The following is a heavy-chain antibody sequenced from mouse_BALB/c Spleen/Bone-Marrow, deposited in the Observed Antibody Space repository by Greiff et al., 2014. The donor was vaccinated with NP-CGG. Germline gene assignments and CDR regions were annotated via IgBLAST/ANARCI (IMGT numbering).Heavy chain of an antibody. V-gene: IGHV1-31*01. Sequence: EVKLQESGPELVKPGASVKISCKASGYSFTGYYMHWVKQSHVKSLEWIGRINPYNGATRYNQNFKDKASVIVDKSSSTAYMELRSLTSEDSAVYYCARYCYGSSYFDYWGQGTTLTVSS. D-gene: IGHD1-1*01. J-gene: IGHJ2*01. CDR2: INPYNGAT. CDR1: GYSFTGYY. CDR3: ARYCYGSSYFDY.